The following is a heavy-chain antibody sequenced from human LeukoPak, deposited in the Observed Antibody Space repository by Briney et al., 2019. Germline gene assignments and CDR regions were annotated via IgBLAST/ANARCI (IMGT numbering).Heavy chain of an antibody. CDR3: AKGGYDILTGYTYFDY. J-gene: IGHJ4*02. CDR2: ISYDGSNK. D-gene: IGHD3-9*01. Sequence: PGRSLRLSCAASRFTFSSYGMHWVRQAPGKGLEWVAVISYDGSNKYYADSVKGRFTISRDNSKNTLYLQMNSLRAEDTAVYYCAKGGYDILTGYTYFDYWGQGTLVTVSS. V-gene: IGHV3-30*18. CDR1: RFTFSSYG.